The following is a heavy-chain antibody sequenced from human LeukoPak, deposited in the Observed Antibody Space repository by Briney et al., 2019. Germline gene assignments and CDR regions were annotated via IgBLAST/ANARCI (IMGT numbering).Heavy chain of an antibody. CDR2: ISAYNGNT. D-gene: IGHD1-7*01. V-gene: IGHV1-18*01. J-gene: IGHJ5*02. Sequence: GASVKVSCKASGYTFTSYGISWVRQAPGQGLEWMGWISAYNGNTNYAQKLQGRVTMTTDTSTSTAYMELRSLRSDDTAVYYCARELGLPKPVWFDPWGQGTLVTVSS. CDR3: ARELGLPKPVWFDP. CDR1: GYTFTSYG.